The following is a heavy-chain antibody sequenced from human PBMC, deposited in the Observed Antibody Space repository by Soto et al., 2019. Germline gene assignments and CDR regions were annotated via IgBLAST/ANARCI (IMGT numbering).Heavy chain of an antibody. J-gene: IGHJ4*02. D-gene: IGHD3-3*01. CDR2: IYYNGNT. CDR3: ATRNGYYTYDY. V-gene: IGHV4-30-4*01. Sequence: EWIGYIYYNGNTYYNPSLKSRLTISLDTPKNQFSLKLSSVTAADTAVYFCATRNGYYTYDYWGQGTLITVSS.